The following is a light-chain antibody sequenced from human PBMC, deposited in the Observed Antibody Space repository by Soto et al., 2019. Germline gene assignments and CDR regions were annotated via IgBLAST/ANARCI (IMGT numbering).Light chain of an antibody. CDR3: SSYTNNDSVI. V-gene: IGLV2-14*01. CDR1: SSDVGSYNY. CDR2: EVS. J-gene: IGLJ2*01. Sequence: QSVLTQPASMSGSPGQSITISCTGTSSDVGSYNYVSWYQQHPGKAPKVMIYEVSNRPSGASNRFSGSKSGNTASLTISGRQAEDEADYYCSSYTNNDSVIFGGGTKLTVL.